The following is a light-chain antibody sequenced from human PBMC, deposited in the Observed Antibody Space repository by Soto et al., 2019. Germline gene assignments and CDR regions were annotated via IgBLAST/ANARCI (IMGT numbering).Light chain of an antibody. Sequence: EIVLTQSPGTLSLSPGERATLSCRASQSVSNNYLAWYQQKPGQAPRPLIYGASTRATGIPARFSGSGSGTEFTLTINSLQSEDFAVYFCQQYNNWPTFGQGTKVDIK. V-gene: IGKV3-15*01. CDR2: GAS. CDR1: QSVSNN. J-gene: IGKJ1*01. CDR3: QQYNNWPT.